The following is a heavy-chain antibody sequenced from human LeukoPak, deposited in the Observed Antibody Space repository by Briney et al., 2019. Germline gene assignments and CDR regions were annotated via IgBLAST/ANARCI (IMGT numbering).Heavy chain of an antibody. V-gene: IGHV4-39*07. CDR2: IYYSGST. CDR1: GGSISSSSYY. D-gene: IGHD1-7*01. Sequence: PSETLSLTCTVSGGSISSSSYYWGWIRQPPGKGLEWIGSIYYSGSTYYNPSLKSRVTISVDTSKNQFSLELSSVTAADTAVYYCARDGDWNYYFDYWGQGTLVTVSS. CDR3: ARDGDWNYYFDY. J-gene: IGHJ4*02.